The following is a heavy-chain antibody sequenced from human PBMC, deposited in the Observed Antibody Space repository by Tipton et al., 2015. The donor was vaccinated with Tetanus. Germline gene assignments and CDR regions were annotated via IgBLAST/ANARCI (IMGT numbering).Heavy chain of an antibody. V-gene: IGHV4-39*01. Sequence: TLSLTCRVSGGSIIVSNFYWGWIRQPPGKGLEWIGSIHYTGSTYLNPSLKSRVTISVDTSKNQFSLNLTSVTAADTAVYYCARATMVRGVLYMDVWGQGTTVTVSS. CDR1: GGSIIVSNFY. CDR3: ARATMVRGVLYMDV. J-gene: IGHJ6*02. CDR2: IHYTGST. D-gene: IGHD3-10*01.